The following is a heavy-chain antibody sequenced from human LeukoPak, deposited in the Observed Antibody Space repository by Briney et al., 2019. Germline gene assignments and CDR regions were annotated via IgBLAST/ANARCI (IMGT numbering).Heavy chain of an antibody. CDR2: MNPNSGNT. V-gene: IGHV1-8*03. CDR3: ARGPGNWNYCEN. D-gene: IGHD1-20*01. CDR1: GYTFTSYD. Sequence: GASVKVSCKASGYTFTSYDINWVRQATGQGLEWMGWMNPNSGNTGYAQKFQGRVTITRNTSISTAYMELSSLRSEDTAVYYCARGPGNWNYCENWGQGTLVTISS. J-gene: IGHJ4*02.